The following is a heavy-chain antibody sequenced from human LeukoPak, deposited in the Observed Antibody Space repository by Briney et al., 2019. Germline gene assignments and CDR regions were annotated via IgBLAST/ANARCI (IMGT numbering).Heavy chain of an antibody. Sequence: PSETLSLTCTVSGGSISSYYWSWIRQPPGKGLEWIGYIYYSGSTNYNPSLKSRVTISVDTSKNQFSLKLSSVTAADTAVYYCARVDYDGYNPYYFDYWGQGTLVTVSS. J-gene: IGHJ4*02. CDR1: GGSISSYY. V-gene: IGHV4-59*01. CDR2: IYYSGST. D-gene: IGHD5-24*01. CDR3: ARVDYDGYNPYYFDY.